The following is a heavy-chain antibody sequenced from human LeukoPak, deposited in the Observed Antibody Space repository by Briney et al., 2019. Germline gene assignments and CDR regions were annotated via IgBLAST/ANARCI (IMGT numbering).Heavy chain of an antibody. V-gene: IGHV3-23*01. CDR1: GFTFSRYA. Sequence: GSLGLSCAASGFTFSRYAMTWVRHGPGKGLEWVSSITGSGGTTYYADSVKGRFTISRDNSKKTLYLQMNSLRAEDTAVYYCSTQSGPDDYWGQGTLVTVSS. CDR2: ITGSGGTT. J-gene: IGHJ4*02. CDR3: STQSGPDDY. D-gene: IGHD3-3*01.